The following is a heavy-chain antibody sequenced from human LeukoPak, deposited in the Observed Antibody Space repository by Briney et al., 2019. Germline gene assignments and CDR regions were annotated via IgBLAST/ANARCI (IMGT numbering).Heavy chain of an antibody. Sequence: SETLSLTCAVYGGSFSGYYWSWIRQPPGKGLEWIGYIYYSGSTNYNPSLKSRVTISVDTSKNQFSLKLSSVTAADTAVYYCARHRRMVAADRYYYYGMDVWGQGTTVTVSS. CDR3: ARHRRMVAADRYYYYGMDV. V-gene: IGHV4-59*08. J-gene: IGHJ6*02. CDR2: IYYSGST. D-gene: IGHD2-15*01. CDR1: GGSFSGYY.